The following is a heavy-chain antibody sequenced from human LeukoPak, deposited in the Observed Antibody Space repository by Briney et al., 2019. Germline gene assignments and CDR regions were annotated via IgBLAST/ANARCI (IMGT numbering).Heavy chain of an antibody. J-gene: IGHJ3*02. CDR2: IYHSGST. CDR3: ARGHIVVVGDAFDI. CDR1: GGSISSGGYY. V-gene: IGHV4-30-2*01. Sequence: PSQTLSLTCTVSGGSISSGGYYWSWIRQPPGKGLEWIGYIYHSGSTYYNPSLKSRVTISVDRSKNQFSLKLSSVTAADTAVYYCARGHIVVVGDAFDIWGQGTMVTVSS. D-gene: IGHD2-21*01.